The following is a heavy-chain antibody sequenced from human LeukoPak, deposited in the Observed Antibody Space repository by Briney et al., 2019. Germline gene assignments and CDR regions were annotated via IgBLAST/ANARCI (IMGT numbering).Heavy chain of an antibody. J-gene: IGHJ2*01. D-gene: IGHD6-13*01. V-gene: IGHV4-61*01. Sequence: NPSETLSLTCTVSGGSVSSGSYYWSWIRQPPGKGLEWIGYIYYSGSTNYNPSLKSRVTISVDTSKNQFSLKLSSVTAADTAVYYCAREGKIAAAGTQRIHWYFDLWGRGTLVTVSS. CDR1: GGSVSSGSYY. CDR3: AREGKIAAAGTQRIHWYFDL. CDR2: IYYSGST.